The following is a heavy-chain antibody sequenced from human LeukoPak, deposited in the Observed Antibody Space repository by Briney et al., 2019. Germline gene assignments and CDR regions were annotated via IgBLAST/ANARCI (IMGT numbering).Heavy chain of an antibody. CDR2: ISGGSGGST. J-gene: IGHJ6*02. CDR3: AIALRVIRVFYYSGMYV. V-gene: IGHV3-23*01. CDR1: GFTFISYA. Sequence: GGSLRLSCAASGFTFISYAMNWVRQAPGKGLEWVSAISGGSGGSTYYADFVKGRFTISRDNSMNTLYLQMNSLTAEDTAVYYCAIALRVIRVFYYSGMYVWGQGTTVTVSS.